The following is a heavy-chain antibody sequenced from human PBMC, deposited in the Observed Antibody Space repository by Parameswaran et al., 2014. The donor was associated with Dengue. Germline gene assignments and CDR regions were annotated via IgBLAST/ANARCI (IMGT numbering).Heavy chain of an antibody. J-gene: IGHJ3*02. CDR2: TNPNSGNT. D-gene: IGHD3-22*01. CDR3: AGVYYDSSGYYVYAFDI. V-gene: IGHV1-8*01. Sequence: WVRQAPGQGLEWMGWTNPNSGNTGYAQKFQGRVTMTRNTSISTAYMELSSLRSEDTAVYYCAGVYYDSSGYYVYAFDIWGQGTMVTVSS.